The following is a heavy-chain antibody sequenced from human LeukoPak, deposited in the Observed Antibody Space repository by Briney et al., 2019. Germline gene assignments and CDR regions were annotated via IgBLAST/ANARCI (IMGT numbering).Heavy chain of an antibody. CDR3: ATSSVGATHFDY. Sequence: ASVKVSCKVSGCTFTDYYMHWVQQAPGKGLEWMGLVDPEDGETIYAEKFQGRVTITADTSTDTAYMELSSLRSEDTAVYYCATSSVGATHFDYWGQGTLVTVSS. D-gene: IGHD1-26*01. CDR2: VDPEDGET. V-gene: IGHV1-69-2*01. CDR1: GCTFTDYY. J-gene: IGHJ4*02.